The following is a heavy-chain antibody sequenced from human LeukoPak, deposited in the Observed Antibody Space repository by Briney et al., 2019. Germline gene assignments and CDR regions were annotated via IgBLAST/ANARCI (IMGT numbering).Heavy chain of an antibody. J-gene: IGHJ4*02. CDR2: IYPGDSDT. CDR1: GYRLTNYW. Sequence: GESLKISCKGSGYRLTNYWIGWVRQMPGKGLELMGSIYPGDSDTRYSPSFQGQVTISADKSITTAYLQWSSLKASDTAIYYCTRQGVYYSDSSGFYYWGPGTLVTVSS. CDR3: TRQGVYYSDSSGFYY. D-gene: IGHD3-22*01. V-gene: IGHV5-51*01.